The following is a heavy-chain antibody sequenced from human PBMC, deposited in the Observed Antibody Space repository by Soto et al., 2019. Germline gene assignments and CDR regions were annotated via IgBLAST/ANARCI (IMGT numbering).Heavy chain of an antibody. CDR1: GLTFDDYT. D-gene: IGHD5-12*01. CDR3: AKVGGYDLGGDAFDI. J-gene: IGHJ3*02. CDR2: ISWDGGST. V-gene: IGHV3-43*01. Sequence: PGGSLRLSCAASGLTFDDYTMHWVRQAPGKGLEWVSLISWDGGSTYYADSVKGRFTISRDNSKNTLYLQMNSLRAEDTAVYYRAKVGGYDLGGDAFDIWGQGTRVTVSS.